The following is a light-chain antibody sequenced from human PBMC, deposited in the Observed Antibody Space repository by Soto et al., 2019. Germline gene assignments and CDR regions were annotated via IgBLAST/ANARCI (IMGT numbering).Light chain of an antibody. Sequence: TVLTQESAFSVSPGGTVTLTCCLISGSVSTANNPNWYQQTPGQAPRTLIYSTSTRSSGVPDRFSGSILGNKAALTITGAQADDESDYYCALFMGNGISVFGTGTKVTVL. CDR1: SGSVSTANN. CDR2: STS. CDR3: ALFMGNGISV. V-gene: IGLV8-61*01. J-gene: IGLJ1*01.